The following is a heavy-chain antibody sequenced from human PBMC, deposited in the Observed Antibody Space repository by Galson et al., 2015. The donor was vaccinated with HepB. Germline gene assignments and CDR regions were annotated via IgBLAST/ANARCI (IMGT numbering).Heavy chain of an antibody. Sequence: SLRLSCAASGFTFSDYYMSWIRQAPGKGLEWVSYIGSSSSYINYADSVKGRFTISRDNAKKSLYLQMNSLRVEDTAVYYCARDGIQLLYYYYGMDVWGQGTTVTVSS. D-gene: IGHD2-2*01. CDR3: ARDGIQLLYYYYGMDV. CDR1: GFTFSDYY. V-gene: IGHV3-11*05. J-gene: IGHJ6*02. CDR2: IGSSSSYI.